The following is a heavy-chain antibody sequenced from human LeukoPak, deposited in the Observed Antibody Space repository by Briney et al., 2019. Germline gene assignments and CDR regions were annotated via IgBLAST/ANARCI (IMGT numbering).Heavy chain of an antibody. D-gene: IGHD6-19*01. Sequence: SETLSLTCSVSVASISSYHWSWIRQPAGRGVEWIGRIFASGNAIYNASLTSRVLMSVDTSKNQLSLKLSSVTAADTAVYYCARDLRAVAGTGWFDPWGQGTLVTVSS. V-gene: IGHV4-4*07. CDR2: IFASGNA. CDR3: ARDLRAVAGTGWFDP. CDR1: VASISSYH. J-gene: IGHJ5*02.